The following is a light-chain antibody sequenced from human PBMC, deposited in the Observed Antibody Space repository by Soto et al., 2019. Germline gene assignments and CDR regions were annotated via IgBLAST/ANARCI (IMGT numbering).Light chain of an antibody. Sequence: QSVLTQPPSVSGAPGQRVTISCTGSSSNIGAGYDVHWYQQLPGTAPKLLIYGNSNRPSGVPDRFSGSKSGTSASLAITGRQAEDEADYYCQSYDSSLSGLFGGGTKVTVL. J-gene: IGLJ2*01. V-gene: IGLV1-40*01. CDR3: QSYDSSLSGL. CDR2: GNS. CDR1: SSNIGAGYD.